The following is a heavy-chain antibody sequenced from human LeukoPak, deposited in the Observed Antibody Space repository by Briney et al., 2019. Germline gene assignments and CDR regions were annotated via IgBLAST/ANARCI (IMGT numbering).Heavy chain of an antibody. CDR1: GFTFSSYG. D-gene: IGHD3-10*01. CDR3: ARWAFTLGVQEDYYYMDV. J-gene: IGHJ6*03. Sequence: PGGSLRLSCAASGFTFSSYGMHWVRQAPGKGLEWVAVISYDGSNKYYADSVKGRFTISRDNSKNTLYLQMNSLRAEDTAVYYCARWAFTLGVQEDYYYMDVWGKGTTVTVSS. CDR2: ISYDGSNK. V-gene: IGHV3-30*03.